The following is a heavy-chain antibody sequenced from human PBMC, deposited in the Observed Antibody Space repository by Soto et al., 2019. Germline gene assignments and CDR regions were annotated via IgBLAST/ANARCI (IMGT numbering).Heavy chain of an antibody. V-gene: IGHV3-23*01. J-gene: IGHJ6*02. D-gene: IGHD3-3*01. CDR3: AKDRKIFGVVPLHYYYYGMDV. Sequence: GGSLRLSCAASEFTFSNYAMSWVRQAPGKGLEWVSSISDNGGTTYYADSVKGRFTISRDNSKNTLYLQMNSLRAEDTAVYYCAKDRKIFGVVPLHYYYYGMDVWGQGTTVTVSS. CDR2: ISDNGGTT. CDR1: EFTFSNYA.